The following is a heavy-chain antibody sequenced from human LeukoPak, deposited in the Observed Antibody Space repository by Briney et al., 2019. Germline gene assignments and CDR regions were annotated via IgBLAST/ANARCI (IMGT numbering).Heavy chain of an antibody. J-gene: IGHJ4*02. Sequence: GGSLRLSCAASGFTFSSYWMSWVRQAPGKGLEWVANIKQDGSEKYYVDSVKGRFTISRDNAKNSLYLQMNSLRAEDTAVYYCAKRTSGWRTGDYFDYWGQGTLVTVSS. V-gene: IGHV3-7*01. CDR3: AKRTSGWRTGDYFDY. CDR2: IKQDGSEK. D-gene: IGHD6-19*01. CDR1: GFTFSSYW.